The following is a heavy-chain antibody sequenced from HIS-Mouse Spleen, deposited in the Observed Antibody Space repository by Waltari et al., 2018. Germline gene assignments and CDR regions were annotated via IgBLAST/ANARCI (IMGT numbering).Heavy chain of an antibody. CDR2: IYTSGST. CDR1: GGSISSYY. CDR3: ARDLIGRGSYYFDY. V-gene: IGHV4-4*07. D-gene: IGHD1-26*01. J-gene: IGHJ4*02. Sequence: QVQLQESGPGLVKPSETLYLTCTVSGGSISSYYWSWIRPPAGTGLEWIGRIYTSGSTNYNPSLKSRVTMSVDTSKNQFSLKLSSVTAADTAVYYCARDLIGRGSYYFDYWGQGTLVTVSS.